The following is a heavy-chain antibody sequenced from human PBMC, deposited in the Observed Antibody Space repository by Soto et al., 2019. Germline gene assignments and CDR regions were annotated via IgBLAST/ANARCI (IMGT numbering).Heavy chain of an antibody. Sequence: EVQLVESGGGLVQPGRSLRLSCAASGFTFDQYTMHWVRQAPGKGLEWVSSITWHSGTIGYEDSVKGRFTISRDNAKNSLYLQMNSLRGEDTALYYCAKEMITFGDFNYYYMDVWGKGTTVTVSS. V-gene: IGHV3-9*01. J-gene: IGHJ6*03. D-gene: IGHD3-16*01. CDR2: ITWHSGTI. CDR1: GFTFDQYT. CDR3: AKEMITFGDFNYYYMDV.